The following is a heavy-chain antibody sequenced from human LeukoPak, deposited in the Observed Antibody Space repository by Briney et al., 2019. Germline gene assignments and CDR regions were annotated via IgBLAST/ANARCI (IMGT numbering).Heavy chain of an antibody. J-gene: IGHJ5*01. Sequence: GKSLRLSCAASGFTFSDFGMHWVRQAPGKGLEWVAVIAYHGRNEYYADSVKGRFTISRDNSKSTLYLQMNSLTADDTAFYYCAIGGSGYHWCPIDSWGPGTLVTVSS. CDR3: AIGGSGYHWCPIDS. CDR1: GFTFSDFG. CDR2: IAYHGRNE. V-gene: IGHV3-30*03. D-gene: IGHD2-8*02.